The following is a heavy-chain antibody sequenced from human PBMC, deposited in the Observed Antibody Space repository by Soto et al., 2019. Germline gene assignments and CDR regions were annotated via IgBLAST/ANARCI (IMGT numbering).Heavy chain of an antibody. V-gene: IGHV3-48*01. CDR1: GFTFSSYS. J-gene: IGHJ1*01. D-gene: IGHD6-13*01. CDR3: ARELGSSWYLEYFHH. Sequence: GGSLRLSCAASGFTFSSYSMNWVRQAPGKGLEWVSYISSSSSTIYYADSVKGRFTISRDNAKNSLYLQMNSLRAEDTAVYYCARELGSSWYLEYFHHWGQGTLENVSS. CDR2: ISSSSSTI.